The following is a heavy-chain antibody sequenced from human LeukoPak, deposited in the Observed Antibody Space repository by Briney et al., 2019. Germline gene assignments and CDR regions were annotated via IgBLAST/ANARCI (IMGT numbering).Heavy chain of an antibody. Sequence: GGSLRLSCAASGFTFSSYWMNWVRQAPGKGLEWVANIKQDGNEKYYVDSVKGRFTISRDNAKNSLYLQMNSLRVEDTAFYYCAKDNRRHYTSGPNPDSLHWGQGALVTVSS. V-gene: IGHV3-7*03. CDR1: GFTFSSYW. D-gene: IGHD6-19*01. CDR3: AKDNRRHYTSGPNPDSLH. J-gene: IGHJ4*02. CDR2: IKQDGNEK.